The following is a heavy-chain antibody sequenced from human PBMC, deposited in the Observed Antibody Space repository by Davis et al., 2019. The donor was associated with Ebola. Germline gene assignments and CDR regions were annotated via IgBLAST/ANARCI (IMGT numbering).Heavy chain of an antibody. V-gene: IGHV3-74*01. Sequence: PGGSLKISCAASGFTFSRDWMHWVRQAPGKGLVWVSRINGDGSRTNYADSVKGRLTISKDNAKNTVYLQMNSLRAEDTAVYYCARVGYGDSWRWFDPWGQGTLVTVSS. CDR3: ARVGYGDSWRWFDP. D-gene: IGHD4-17*01. J-gene: IGHJ5*02. CDR1: GFTFSRDW. CDR2: INGDGSRT.